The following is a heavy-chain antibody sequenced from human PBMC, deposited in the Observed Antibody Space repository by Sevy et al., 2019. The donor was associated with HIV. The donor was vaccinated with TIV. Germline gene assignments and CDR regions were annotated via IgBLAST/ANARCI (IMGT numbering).Heavy chain of an antibody. CDR3: ARGKSGYGYALNY. J-gene: IGHJ4*02. Sequence: GGSLRLSCAASGFTVNSNYMTWVRQAPGKGLEGVSVIHSDDTTYHADSVKDRFTISRDTFKNTLYIHMSSLRAEDTAFYYCARGKSGYGYALNYWGQGTLVTVSS. V-gene: IGHV3-66*01. D-gene: IGHD5-18*01. CDR1: GFTVNSNY. CDR2: IHSDDTT.